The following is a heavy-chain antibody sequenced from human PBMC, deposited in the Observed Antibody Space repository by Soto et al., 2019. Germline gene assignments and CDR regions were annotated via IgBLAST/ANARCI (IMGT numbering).Heavy chain of an antibody. CDR3: VRSGFYKAPPDF. D-gene: IGHD3-3*01. J-gene: IGHJ4*02. Sequence: SGPTLVNPTQTLTMTCTFSGFSLTLPGAHVGWIRQPPGKALEWLALLYWNDEKHYNPSLKTRLTVTKGTSEDRVVLTMTNMAPADTATYYCVRSGFYKAPPDFWGRGSLVTVSS. CDR1: GFSLTLPGAH. CDR2: LYWNDEK. V-gene: IGHV2-5*01.